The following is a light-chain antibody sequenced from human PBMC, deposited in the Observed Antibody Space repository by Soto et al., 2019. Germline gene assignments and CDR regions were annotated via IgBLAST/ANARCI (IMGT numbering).Light chain of an antibody. CDR2: DVT. J-gene: IGLJ2*01. Sequence: QSALTQPASVSGSPGQSITISCTGSSSDIGSYNYVSWYQQYPGKAPKVIIYDVTKRASGVSDRFSASKSGNTASLTNSGLQAEDEADYYCNSYTRTIDLRIFGGGTKLTVL. CDR3: NSYTRTIDLRI. V-gene: IGLV2-14*03. CDR1: SSDIGSYNY.